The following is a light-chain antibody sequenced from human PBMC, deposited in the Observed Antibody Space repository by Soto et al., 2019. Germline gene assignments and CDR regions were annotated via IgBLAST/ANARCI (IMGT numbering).Light chain of an antibody. CDR1: QGIGNY. J-gene: IGKJ4*01. CDR3: QQLNSYPLT. Sequence: DIQLTQSPSFLSASVGDRVTITCRASQGIGNYLAWYQRKPGKAPKLLIYTASTLQSGVPSRFSGSGSGTESTLTISSLQPEEFATYYCQQLNSYPLTFGGGTKVEIK. V-gene: IGKV1-9*01. CDR2: TAS.